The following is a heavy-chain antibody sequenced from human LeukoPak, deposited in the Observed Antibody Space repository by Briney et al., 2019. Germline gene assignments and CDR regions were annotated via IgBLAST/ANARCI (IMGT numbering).Heavy chain of an antibody. CDR3: ARGLGSRSGAGDY. Sequence: GGSLRLSCAASGITGYSMHWVRQAPGKGLEWVCSISSSSNYIYCADSVKGRFTISRDNAKNSLYLQMNSLRAEDTAVYYCARGLGSRSGAGDYWGQGTPVTVSS. CDR2: ISSSSNYI. J-gene: IGHJ4*02. V-gene: IGHV3-21*01. D-gene: IGHD6-6*01. CDR1: GITGYS.